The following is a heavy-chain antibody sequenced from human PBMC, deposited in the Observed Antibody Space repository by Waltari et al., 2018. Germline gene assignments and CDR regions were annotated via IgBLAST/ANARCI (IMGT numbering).Heavy chain of an antibody. CDR2: VSSSSTYI. CDR1: GFAFSSYH. Sequence: QLVESGGGLVKPGGSLRLACAASGFAFSSYHRNWVRQAPGQGFGCVSFVSSSSTYIYYADSVKGRFTVSRDNAKNALFLQMSSLRVEDTAVYYCASVDSSAFSRSFDYWGLGTLVTVSS. CDR3: ASVDSSAFSRSFDY. D-gene: IGHD3-22*01. V-gene: IGHV3-21*02. J-gene: IGHJ4*02.